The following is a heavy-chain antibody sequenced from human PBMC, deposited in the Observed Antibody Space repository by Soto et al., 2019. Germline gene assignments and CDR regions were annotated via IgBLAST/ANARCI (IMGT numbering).Heavy chain of an antibody. Sequence: SETLSLTCTVSGGSISSSSYYWGWIRQPPGKGLEWIGSIYYSGSTYYNPSLKSRVTISVDTSKNQFSLKLSSVTAADTAVYYCARHHLWGGYAFGVVKQNYYYYMDVWGKGTTVTVSS. J-gene: IGHJ6*03. V-gene: IGHV4-39*01. CDR2: IYYSGST. D-gene: IGHD3-3*01. CDR3: ARHHLWGGYAFGVVKQNYYYYMDV. CDR1: GGSISSSSYY.